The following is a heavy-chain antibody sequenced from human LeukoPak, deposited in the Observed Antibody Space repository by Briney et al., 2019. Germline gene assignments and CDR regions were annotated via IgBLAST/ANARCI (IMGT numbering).Heavy chain of an antibody. CDR1: GFTFSSYA. J-gene: IGHJ4*02. CDR2: ISYDGSNK. V-gene: IGHV3-30-3*01. D-gene: IGHD1-14*01. Sequence: GRSLRLSCAASGFTFSSYAMHWVRQAPGKGLEWVAVISYDGSNKYYADSVKGRFTISRDNSKNTMYLQMNSLRDEDTAIYYCARAPGYSFDYWGQGTLVTVSS. CDR3: ARAPGYSFDY.